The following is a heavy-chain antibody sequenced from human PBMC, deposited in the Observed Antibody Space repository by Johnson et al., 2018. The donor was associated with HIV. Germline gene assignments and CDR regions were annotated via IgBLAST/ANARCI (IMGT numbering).Heavy chain of an antibody. V-gene: IGHV3-66*01. J-gene: IGHJ3*02. D-gene: IGHD5-12*01. Sequence: VQLVESGGGLVQPGGSLRLSCAASGFTVSSNYMSWVRQAPGKGLEWVSVFYSGGFTYYADSVKGRFTIARDNSRNTLYLQMNSLRAEDTAVYYCAKRSGYDDRAYNDAFDIWGQGTMVTVSS. CDR3: AKRSGYDDRAYNDAFDI. CDR1: GFTVSSNY. CDR2: FYSGGFT.